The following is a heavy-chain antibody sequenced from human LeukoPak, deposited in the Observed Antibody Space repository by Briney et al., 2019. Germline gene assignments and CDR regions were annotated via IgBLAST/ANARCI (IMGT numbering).Heavy chain of an antibody. CDR1: GYTFTGYY. D-gene: IGHD3-3*01. V-gene: IGHV1-2*02. CDR2: INPNSGGT. Sequence: ASVKISCKVSGYTFTGYYMHWVRQAPGQGLEWMGWINPNSGGTNYAQKFQGRVTMTRDTSISTAYMELSRLRSDDTAVYYCARDLGYYDFWSGPHYYYYYYMDVWGKGTTVTVSS. J-gene: IGHJ6*03. CDR3: ARDLGYYDFWSGPHYYYYYYMDV.